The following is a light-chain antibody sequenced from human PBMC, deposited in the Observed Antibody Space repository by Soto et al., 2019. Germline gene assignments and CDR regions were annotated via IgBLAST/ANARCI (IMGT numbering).Light chain of an antibody. CDR3: QTWGTGIQL. CDR1: SGHSSYA. V-gene: IGLV4-69*01. J-gene: IGLJ3*02. CDR2: LNSDGSH. Sequence: QSVLTQSPSASASLGASVKLTCTLSSGHSSYAIAWHQQQPEKGPRYLMKLNSDGSHTKGDGIPDRFSGSSSGAERYLTISSLQSDDEADYYCQTWGTGIQLFGGGTQLTVL.